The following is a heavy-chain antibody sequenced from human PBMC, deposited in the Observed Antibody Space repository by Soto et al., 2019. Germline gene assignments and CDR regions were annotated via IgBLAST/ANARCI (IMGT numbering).Heavy chain of an antibody. CDR1: GFTFSRSG. J-gene: IGHJ5*02. Sequence: GGSLRLSCAASGFTFSRSGMHWVRQAPGKGLEWVSSISSSSSYIYYADSVKGRFTISRDNAKNSLYLQMNSLRAEDTAVYYCARDLRLLAHSDWFDPWGQGTLVTVSS. CDR2: ISSSSSYI. CDR3: ARDLRLLAHSDWFDP. D-gene: IGHD1-26*01. V-gene: IGHV3-21*01.